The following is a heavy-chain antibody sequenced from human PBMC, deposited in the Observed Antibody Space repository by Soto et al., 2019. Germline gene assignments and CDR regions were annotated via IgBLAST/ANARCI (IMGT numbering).Heavy chain of an antibody. CDR2: ISAYNGNT. J-gene: IGHJ6*02. D-gene: IGHD6-13*01. V-gene: IGHV1-18*01. CDR1: GYTFTSYG. CDR3: ASSSSSWYGSYYGMDV. Sequence: AASVKVSWKASGYTFTSYGISWVRQAPGQGLEWMGWISAYNGNTNYAQKLQGRVTMTTDTSTSTAYMELRSLRSDDTAVYYCASSSSSWYGSYYGMDVWGQGTTVTVSS.